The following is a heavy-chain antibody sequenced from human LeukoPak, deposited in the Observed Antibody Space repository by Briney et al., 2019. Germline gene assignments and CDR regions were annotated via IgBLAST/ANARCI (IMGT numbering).Heavy chain of an antibody. J-gene: IGHJ1*01. V-gene: IGHV4-59*08. D-gene: IGHD6-13*01. Sequence: SQTLSPTYPVYSRSISNTYRNWIRQPPGKGLEWIGFISFSGSTNYNPSLKSRVTISSDTSKNHFSLKLTSVTAADTAMYYCARQGSDWSSSWLQHRGQGTLVTVSS. CDR1: SRSISNTY. CDR2: ISFSGST. CDR3: ARQGSDWSSSWLQH.